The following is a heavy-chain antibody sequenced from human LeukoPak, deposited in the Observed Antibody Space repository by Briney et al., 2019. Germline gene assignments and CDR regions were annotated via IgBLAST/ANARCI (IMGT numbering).Heavy chain of an antibody. CDR3: ARESGNWNYGDGLFDP. Sequence: ASVKVSCKASGGTFSSYAISWVRQATGQGLEWMGWMNPNSGNTGYAQKFQGRVTMTRNTSISTAYMELSSLRSEDTAVYYCARESGNWNYGDGLFDPWGQGTLVTVSS. CDR2: MNPNSGNT. V-gene: IGHV1-8*02. J-gene: IGHJ5*02. D-gene: IGHD1-7*01. CDR1: GGTFSSYA.